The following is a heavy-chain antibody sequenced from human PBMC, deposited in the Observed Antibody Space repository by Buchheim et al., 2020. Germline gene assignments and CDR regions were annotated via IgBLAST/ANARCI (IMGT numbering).Heavy chain of an antibody. CDR1: GLNFNNVW. CDR2: IKSKIDGGSI. D-gene: IGHD2-15*01. J-gene: IGHJ4*02. Sequence: EVPLVESGGGLVKPGESRSLSCVVSGLNFNNVWMNWVRQAPGKGLEWIGRIKSKIDGGSIDYAESVKGRFTISKDYSRKTAYLQRNRLRVEDTAVYYCATVAYCSGGDCRGLDYWGQGT. V-gene: IGHV3-15*01. CDR3: ATVAYCSGGDCRGLDY.